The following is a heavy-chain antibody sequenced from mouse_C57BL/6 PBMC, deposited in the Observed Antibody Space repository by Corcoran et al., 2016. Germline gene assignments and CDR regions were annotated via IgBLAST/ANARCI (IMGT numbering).Heavy chain of an antibody. V-gene: IGHV9-3*01. CDR3: ARGNWDSFDY. D-gene: IGHD4-1*01. Sequence: QIQLVQSGPELKKPGETVKISCKDSGYTLTTYGMSWVKQAPGKGFKWMGWINTYSGVPTYADDFKGRFAFSLETSASTAYLQINNLKNEDTATYFCARGNWDSFDYWGQGTTLTVSS. CDR1: GYTLTTYG. J-gene: IGHJ2*01. CDR2: INTYSGVP.